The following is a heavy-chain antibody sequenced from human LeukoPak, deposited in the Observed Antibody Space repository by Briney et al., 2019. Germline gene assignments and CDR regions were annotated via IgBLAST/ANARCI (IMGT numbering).Heavy chain of an antibody. CDR3: SKVGQLVFDY. V-gene: IGHV1-46*03. D-gene: IGHD6-6*01. J-gene: IGHJ4*02. CDR2: INPGDGTT. Sequence: ASVKVSCTTSGYTFTNDYMHWVRQAPGQGLEWMGVINPGDGTTKYAQKFQGRLTMTRDTSTSTLYIELSSLRSEDTAMYYCSKVGQLVFDYWGQGTLLTVSP. CDR1: GYTFTNDY.